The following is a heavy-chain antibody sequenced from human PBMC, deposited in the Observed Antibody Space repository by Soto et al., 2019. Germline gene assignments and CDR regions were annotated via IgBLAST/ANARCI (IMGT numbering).Heavy chain of an antibody. CDR1: GYTFTSYG. CDR2: ISAYNGNT. D-gene: IGHD3-3*01. J-gene: IGHJ4*02. V-gene: IGHV1-18*01. CDR3: ARDRERITIFGVVSLPDY. Sequence: QVQLVQSGAEVKKPGASVKVSCKASGYTFTSYGISWVRQAPGQGLEWMGWISAYNGNTNYAQKLQGRVTMTTDTSTSTAHMELRSLRSDDTAVYYCARDRERITIFGVVSLPDYWVQGTLVAFSS.